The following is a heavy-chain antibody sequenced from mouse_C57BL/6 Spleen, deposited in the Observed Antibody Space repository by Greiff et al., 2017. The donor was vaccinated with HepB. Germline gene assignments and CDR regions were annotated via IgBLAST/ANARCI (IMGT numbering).Heavy chain of an antibody. CDR1: GYTFTSYG. CDR3: ALPMVTTRGYYFDY. CDR2: IYPRSGNT. D-gene: IGHD2-2*01. J-gene: IGHJ2*01. Sequence: QVQLQQSGAELARPGASVKLSCKASGYTFTSYGISWVKQRTGQGLEWIGEIYPRSGNTYYNEKFKGKATLTADKSSSTAYMELRSLTSEHSAVYFCALPMVTTRGYYFDYWGQGTTLTVSS. V-gene: IGHV1-81*01.